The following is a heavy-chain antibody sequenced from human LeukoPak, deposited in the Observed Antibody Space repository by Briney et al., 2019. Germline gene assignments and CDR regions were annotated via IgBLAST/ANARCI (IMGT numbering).Heavy chain of an antibody. CDR2: ISGSGGST. D-gene: IGHD3-9*01. CDR1: GFTVSSNY. CDR3: AKDWRYFDWLPDTTDSDY. V-gene: IGHV3-23*01. J-gene: IGHJ4*02. Sequence: PGGSLRLSCAASGFTVSSNYMSWVRQAPGKGLEWVSAISGSGGSTYYADSVKGRFTISRDNSKNTLYLQMNSLRAEDTAVYYCAKDWRYFDWLPDTTDSDYWGQGTLVTVSS.